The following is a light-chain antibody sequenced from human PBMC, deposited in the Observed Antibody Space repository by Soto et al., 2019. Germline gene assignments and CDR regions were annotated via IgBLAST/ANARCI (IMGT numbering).Light chain of an antibody. Sequence: DIQLTQSPSFLSASVGDRVTITCRASQGISSYLAWYQQKPGKAPNLLIYAASNLQSGVPSRFSGSGSGTEFTLTISSLQPEDFAIYHGQQLNNYPLTCGGGTKVEIK. J-gene: IGKJ4*01. CDR2: AAS. CDR1: QGISSY. CDR3: QQLNNYPLT. V-gene: IGKV1-9*01.